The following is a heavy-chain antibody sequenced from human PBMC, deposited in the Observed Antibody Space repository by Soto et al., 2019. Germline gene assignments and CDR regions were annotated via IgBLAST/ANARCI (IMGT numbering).Heavy chain of an antibody. Sequence: GGSLRLSCAASGFTFSSYAMSWVRQAPGKGLEWVSAISGSGGSTYYADSVKGRFTISRDNSKNTLYLQMNSLRAEDTAVYYCAKSRRAVASNYYSYYGMDVWGQGTTVTVSS. J-gene: IGHJ6*02. CDR3: AKSRRAVASNYYSYYGMDV. V-gene: IGHV3-23*01. CDR1: GFTFSSYA. CDR2: ISGSGGST. D-gene: IGHD6-19*01.